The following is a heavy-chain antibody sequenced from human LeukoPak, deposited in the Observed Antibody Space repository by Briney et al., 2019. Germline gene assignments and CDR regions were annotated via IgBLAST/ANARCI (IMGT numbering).Heavy chain of an antibody. CDR2: ISGSGSGT. J-gene: IGHJ5*02. Sequence: QPGGSLRLSCAASGITFSSYAMNWVHQAPGKGLEWISSISGSGSGTYYADSVKGRFTISRDNSKNTLYLQMNSLRAEDTAVYYCAKLRSEWFDPWGQGTLVTVSS. V-gene: IGHV3-23*01. CDR3: AKLRSEWFDP. CDR1: GITFSSYA. D-gene: IGHD4-17*01.